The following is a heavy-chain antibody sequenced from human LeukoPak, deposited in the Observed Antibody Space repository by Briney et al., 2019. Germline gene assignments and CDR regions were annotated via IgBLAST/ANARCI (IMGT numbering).Heavy chain of an antibody. Sequence: SETLSLTCAVYGGSFSGYYWSWIRQPPGKGLEWIGEINHSGSTNYNPSLKSRVTISVDTSKNQFSLKLSSVTAADTAVYYCARGGVQGYCSGGSCPLDYWGEGTLVTVSS. V-gene: IGHV4-34*01. CDR2: INHSGST. CDR1: GGSFSGYY. D-gene: IGHD2-15*01. J-gene: IGHJ4*02. CDR3: ARGGVQGYCSGGSCPLDY.